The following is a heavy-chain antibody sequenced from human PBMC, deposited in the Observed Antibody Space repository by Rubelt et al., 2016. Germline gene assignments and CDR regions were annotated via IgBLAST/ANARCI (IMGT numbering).Heavy chain of an antibody. V-gene: IGHV1-18*01. CDR3: ARCRRAGGAVAGTWDY. Sequence: QVQLVQSGAEVKKPGASVKVSCKASGYTFTSYGISWVRQAPGHGLEWMGWIRADNGYPSYDQKLQGRCTMTTDTATSQAYMELRCLRSDDTAVDYCARCRRAGGAVAGTWDYCGQGTLVTVSS. J-gene: IGHJ4*02. CDR1: GYTFTSYG. CDR2: IRADNGYP. D-gene: IGHD6-19*01.